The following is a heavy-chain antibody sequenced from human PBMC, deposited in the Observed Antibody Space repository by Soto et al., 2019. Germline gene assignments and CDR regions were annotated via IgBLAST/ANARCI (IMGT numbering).Heavy chain of an antibody. Sequence: SETLSLTCNGSGGPLSRGGYYWTWIRQHPGKGLEWIGYFYYSGSTYYNPSLKSRVTISVNTSKNQFSLKLISVTAEDTAVYYCARSVYPWGQGTLVTVSS. V-gene: IGHV4-31*03. CDR3: ARSVYP. CDR1: GGPLSRGGYY. CDR2: FYYSGST. J-gene: IGHJ5*02.